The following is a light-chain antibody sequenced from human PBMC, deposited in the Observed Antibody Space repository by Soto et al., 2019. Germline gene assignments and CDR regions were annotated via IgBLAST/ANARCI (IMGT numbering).Light chain of an antibody. J-gene: IGKJ2*01. CDR2: DAS. CDR3: QQFDFLPYT. CDR1: KDITNY. V-gene: IGKV1-33*01. Sequence: DIQMTQSPSSLSVSVGDRVTITCQASKDITNYLNWYQQKPGKAPKLLIYDASDLEAGGPSRISGGGSETHFSLTISSLQPEDIATYYCQQFDFLPYTFGQGIKLEIK.